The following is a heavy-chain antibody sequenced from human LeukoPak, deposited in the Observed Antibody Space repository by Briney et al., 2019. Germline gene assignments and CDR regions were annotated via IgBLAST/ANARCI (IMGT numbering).Heavy chain of an antibody. Sequence: ASVKVSCKASGYTFTSYDINWVRQATGQGLEWMGWMNPNSGNTGYAQKFQGRVTMTRNTFISTAYMELSSLRSEDTAVYYCARVVPAGYYYYGMDVWGQGTTVTVSS. CDR3: ARVVPAGYYYYGMDV. D-gene: IGHD2-2*01. CDR1: GYTFTSYD. CDR2: MNPNSGNT. V-gene: IGHV1-8*01. J-gene: IGHJ6*02.